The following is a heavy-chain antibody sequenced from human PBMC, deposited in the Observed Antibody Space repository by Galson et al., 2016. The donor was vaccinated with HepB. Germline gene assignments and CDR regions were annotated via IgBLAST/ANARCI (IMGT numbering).Heavy chain of an antibody. D-gene: IGHD5-12*01. V-gene: IGHV6-1*01. CDR3: VRDGDYDLDFFDH. J-gene: IGHJ4*02. CDR2: IYYRSKWYN. CDR1: GDSVSSNTAA. Sequence: CAISGDSVSSNTAAWNWIRQSPSGGLEWLGRIYYRSKWYNDYAQSVKRRITVKPDISKNQFSLQLKSVTPEDTAVYYCVRDGDYDLDFFDHWGQGTLVTVSS.